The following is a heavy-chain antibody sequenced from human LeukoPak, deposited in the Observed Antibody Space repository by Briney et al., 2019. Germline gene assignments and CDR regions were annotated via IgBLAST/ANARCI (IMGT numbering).Heavy chain of an antibody. Sequence: SGTLSLTCDVSGGSISNGNWWSWVRQPPGKGLEWIGEIYHTGRTNYNPSLKSRVSISVDKPKNQLSLNLNSVTAADTAVYYCVRCGSYCLDYWGQGTLVTVSS. CDR3: VRCGSYCLDY. CDR1: GGSISNGNW. CDR2: IYHTGRT. J-gene: IGHJ4*02. D-gene: IGHD1-26*01. V-gene: IGHV4-4*02.